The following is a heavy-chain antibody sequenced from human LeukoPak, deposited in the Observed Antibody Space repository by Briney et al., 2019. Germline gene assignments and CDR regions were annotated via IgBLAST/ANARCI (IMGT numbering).Heavy chain of an antibody. D-gene: IGHD3-22*01. J-gene: IGHJ6*03. CDR1: GFTFSSYS. V-gene: IGHV3-21*01. CDR2: MSASGTYI. CDR3: ARGVRDSSGYYHYYYMDV. Sequence: GGSLRLSCAASGFTFSSYSMNWVRQAPGKGLEWVSSMSASGTYIYYADSVKGRFTISRDNAKNSLYLQMNSLRAEDTAVYYCARGVRDSSGYYHYYYMDVWGKGTTVTISS.